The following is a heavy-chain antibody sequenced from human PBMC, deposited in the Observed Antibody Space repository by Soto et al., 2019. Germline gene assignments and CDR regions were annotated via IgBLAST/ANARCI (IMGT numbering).Heavy chain of an antibody. D-gene: IGHD6-6*01. J-gene: IGHJ4*02. V-gene: IGHV1-8*01. CDR1: GYTVTSYD. CDR2: MNPESGNT. CDR3: ARGLQWQLVPFDY. Sequence: ASVKVSCKASGYTVTSYDINWVRQATGQGLEWMGWMNPESGNTGYAQKFRGRVTMTRNTSTSTAYMELSSLTSEDTAVYYCARGLQWQLVPFDYWGQGTLVTVSS.